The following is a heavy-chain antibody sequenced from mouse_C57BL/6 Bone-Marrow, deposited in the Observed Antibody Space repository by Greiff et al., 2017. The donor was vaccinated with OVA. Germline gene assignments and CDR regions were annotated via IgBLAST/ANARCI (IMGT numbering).Heavy chain of an antibody. CDR3: ARSNYGSSCDWYFDV. CDR1: GYAFSSSW. V-gene: IGHV1-82*01. CDR2: IYPGDGDT. J-gene: IGHJ1*03. D-gene: IGHD1-1*01. Sequence: VKLMESGPELVQPGASVKISCKASGYAFSSSWMNWVKQRPGKGLEWIGRIYPGDGDTNYNGKFKGKATLTADKSSSTAYMQLSSLTSEDSAVYFCARSNYGSSCDWYFDVWGTGTTVTVSS.